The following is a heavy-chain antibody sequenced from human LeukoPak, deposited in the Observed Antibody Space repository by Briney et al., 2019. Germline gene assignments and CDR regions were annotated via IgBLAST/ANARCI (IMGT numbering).Heavy chain of an antibody. CDR2: ISSSSSYI. J-gene: IGHJ2*01. D-gene: IGHD3-10*01. Sequence: TGGSLRLSCAASGFTFSSYSMNWVRQAPGKGLEWVSSISSSSSYIYYADSVKGRFTISRDNAKNSLYLQMNSLRAEDTAVYYCARAKLWGDWYFDLWGRGTLVTVSS. V-gene: IGHV3-21*01. CDR1: GFTFSSYS. CDR3: ARAKLWGDWYFDL.